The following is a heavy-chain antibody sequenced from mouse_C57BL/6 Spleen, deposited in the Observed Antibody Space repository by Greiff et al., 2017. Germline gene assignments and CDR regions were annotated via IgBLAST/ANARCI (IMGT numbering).Heavy chain of an antibody. Sequence: VKLQESGPGLVQPSHSLSITCTVSGFSLTSYGVHWVRQSPGTGLEWLGVIWRGGSTDYNAAFIYRLSISKDNSKSQVCFKMNSLRADDTAIYYCARNDYSNYYAMDYWGQGTSVTVSS. CDR2: IWRGGST. CDR1: GFSLTSYG. CDR3: ARNDYSNYYAMDY. V-gene: IGHV2-2*01. J-gene: IGHJ4*01. D-gene: IGHD2-5*01.